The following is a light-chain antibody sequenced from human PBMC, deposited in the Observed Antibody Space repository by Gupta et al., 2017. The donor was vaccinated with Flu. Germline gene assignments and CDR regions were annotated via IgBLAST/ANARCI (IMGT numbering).Light chain of an antibody. Sequence: DIVIPQSPDSLAVSLGARATINCKSSQSVLYSSNNKNYLAWYQQKPGQPPKLLIYWASTRESGVPDRFSGSGSGTDFTLTISSLQAEDVAVYYCQQYYSTPLTFGGGTKVEIK. J-gene: IGKJ4*01. V-gene: IGKV4-1*01. CDR1: QSVLYSSNNKNY. CDR2: WAS. CDR3: QQYYSTPLT.